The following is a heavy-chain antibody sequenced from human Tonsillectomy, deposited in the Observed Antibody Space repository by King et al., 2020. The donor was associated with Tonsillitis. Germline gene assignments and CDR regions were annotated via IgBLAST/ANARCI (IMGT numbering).Heavy chain of an antibody. V-gene: IGHV1-8*01. J-gene: IGHJ4*02. CDR2: MSPNSANT. D-gene: IGHD3-10*01. Sequence: VQLVESGAEVKKPGASVKVSCRASGYTLTSYDITWVRQAPGQGLEWMGWMSPNSANTGYAQSFQGRVTMTRNTSINTAYMELSSLRSEDTAVYFCARGRGLPAYYYLDYWGQGSLVTVSS. CDR3: ARGRGLPAYYYLDY. CDR1: GYTLTSYD.